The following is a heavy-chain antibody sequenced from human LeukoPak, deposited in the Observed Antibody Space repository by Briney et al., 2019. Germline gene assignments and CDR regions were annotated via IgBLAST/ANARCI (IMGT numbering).Heavy chain of an antibody. D-gene: IGHD6-13*01. Sequence: GASVKVSCKASGYTFTGYYMHWVRQAPGQGLEWMGWINPNSGGTNYAQKFQGRVTMTRDTSISTAYMELSRLRSEDTAVYYCARRQQQLGHYYYYYYMDVWGKGTTVTISS. CDR2: INPNSGGT. CDR3: ARRQQQLGHYYYYYYMDV. CDR1: GYTFTGYY. J-gene: IGHJ6*03. V-gene: IGHV1-2*02.